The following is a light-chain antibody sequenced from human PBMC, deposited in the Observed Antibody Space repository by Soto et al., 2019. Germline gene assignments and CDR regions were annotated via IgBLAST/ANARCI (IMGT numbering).Light chain of an antibody. Sequence: QSALTQPPSVSRSPGQSITISCTGTSSDVGVYNYVSWYQQHPGKAPKLMIYAVSNRPSGVSNRFSGSKSGNTASLIISGLQAEDEADYYCCSYTGGSSDVFGSGTKVTVL. CDR3: CSYTGGSSDV. CDR2: AVS. CDR1: SSDVGVYNY. J-gene: IGLJ1*01. V-gene: IGLV2-14*01.